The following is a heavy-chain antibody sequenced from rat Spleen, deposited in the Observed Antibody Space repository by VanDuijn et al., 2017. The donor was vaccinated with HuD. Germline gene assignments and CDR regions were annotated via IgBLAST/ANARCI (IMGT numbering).Heavy chain of an antibody. V-gene: IGHV5-29*01. Sequence: EVQLVESDGGLVQPGRSLKLSCAASGFTFSDYYMAWVRQAPTKGLEWVATISDDGSITYYRDSVKGRFTLSRDNAKNTLYLQMNSLRSEDTATYYCTTVIQGHGFAYWGQGTLVTVSS. CDR1: GFTFSDYY. CDR2: ISDDGSIT. J-gene: IGHJ3*01. CDR3: TTVIQGHGFAY. D-gene: IGHD1-1*01.